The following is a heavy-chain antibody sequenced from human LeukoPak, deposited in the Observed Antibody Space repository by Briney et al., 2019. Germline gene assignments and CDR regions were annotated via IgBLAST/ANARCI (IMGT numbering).Heavy chain of an antibody. D-gene: IGHD3-22*01. CDR1: GGSFSGYY. V-gene: IGHV4-34*01. J-gene: IGHJ4*02. CDR3: ATQSEYYDSSGYYYVSNY. Sequence: SETLSLTCAVYGGSFSGYYWSWIRQPPGKGLEWIGEINHSGSTNYNPSLKSRVTISVDTSKNQFSLKLSSVTAADTAVYYCATQSEYYDSSGYYYVSNYWGQGTLVTVSS. CDR2: INHSGST.